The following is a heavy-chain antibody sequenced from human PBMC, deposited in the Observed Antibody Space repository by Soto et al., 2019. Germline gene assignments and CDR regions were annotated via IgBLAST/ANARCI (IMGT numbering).Heavy chain of an antibody. D-gene: IGHD1-26*01. Sequence: VKISGKGSVYIFTRYGVSWVHQMPGKGLEWMGRIDPSDSYTNYSPSFQGHVAISADKSISTAYLQWSSLKASDTAMYYCARHVRRGSYDWFDPWGQGTLVTVSS. CDR2: IDPSDSYT. J-gene: IGHJ5*02. CDR1: VYIFTRYG. CDR3: ARHVRRGSYDWFDP. V-gene: IGHV5-10-1*01.